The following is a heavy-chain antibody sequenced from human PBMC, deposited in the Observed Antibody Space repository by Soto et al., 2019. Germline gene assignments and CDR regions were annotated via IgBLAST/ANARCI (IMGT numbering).Heavy chain of an antibody. J-gene: IGHJ4*02. CDR3: AKGRAYYFDS. CDR1: GFTFDDYT. V-gene: IGHV3-43*01. CDR2: ISWDGADA. D-gene: IGHD3-10*01. Sequence: EVKLVESGGAVAQPGESLRLSCAGSGFTFDDYTMHWVRQPPGKGLEWVALISWDGADAYYADSVEGRFTISRDNTKNSLYLQMSSLKTDDTAFYYCAKGRAYYFDSWGQGSLVTVSS.